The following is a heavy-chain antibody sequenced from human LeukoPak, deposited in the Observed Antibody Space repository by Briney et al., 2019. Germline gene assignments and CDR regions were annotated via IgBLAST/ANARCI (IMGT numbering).Heavy chain of an antibody. J-gene: IGHJ3*02. V-gene: IGHV4-59*11. CDR1: GGSISRHF. D-gene: IGHD3-22*01. CDR2: IHYSGRT. CDR3: ARLLDNDSSGDPDTFDM. Sequence: PSETLSLTCRVSGGSISRHFWSWIRQPPGKGLEWIAFIHYSGRTKYNPSLQSRVTISIDTSENNFSLKLTSVTAADTAVYYCARLLDNDSSGDPDTFDMWGQGTVVTVSS.